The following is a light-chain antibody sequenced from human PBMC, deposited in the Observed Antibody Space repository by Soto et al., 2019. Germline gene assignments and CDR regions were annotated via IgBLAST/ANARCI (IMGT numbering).Light chain of an antibody. CDR3: QQRSNWSPIT. V-gene: IGKV3-11*01. Sequence: EIVLTQSPATLSLSPGEIATLSCRASQSVSTHLVWSQQKRGQAPRLLIFDASNRATGIPARFSGSGSGTDFTHTIISLEPEDFAVYYCQQRSNWSPITFSQGARLESK. CDR2: DAS. J-gene: IGKJ5*01. CDR1: QSVSTH.